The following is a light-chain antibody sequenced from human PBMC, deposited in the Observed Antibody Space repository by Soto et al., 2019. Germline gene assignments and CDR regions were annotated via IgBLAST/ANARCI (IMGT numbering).Light chain of an antibody. V-gene: IGLV2-14*01. J-gene: IGLJ1*01. CDR3: SSFGSTPYV. CDR1: SSDVGGYNS. CDR2: EVS. Sequence: QSVLTQPASVSGSPGQSITVSCTGTSSDVGGYNSVSWYQQHPGKTPKLMIYEVSDRPSGVSNRFSASKSGNTASLTISGLQADDEADYYCSSFGSTPYVFGTGTKLTVL.